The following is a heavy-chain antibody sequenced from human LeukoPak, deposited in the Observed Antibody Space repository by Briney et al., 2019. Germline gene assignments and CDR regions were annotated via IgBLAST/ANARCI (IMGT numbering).Heavy chain of an antibody. D-gene: IGHD6-13*01. CDR3: ARAQQQLAQAFDP. CDR1: GGTFSSYA. Sequence: GASVKVSCKASGGTFSSYAISWVRQAPGQGLEWMGGLIPIFGTANYAQKFQGRVTITADKSTSTAYMELSSLRSDDTAVYYCARAQQQLAQAFDPWGQGTLVTVSS. J-gene: IGHJ5*02. CDR2: LIPIFGTA. V-gene: IGHV1-69*06.